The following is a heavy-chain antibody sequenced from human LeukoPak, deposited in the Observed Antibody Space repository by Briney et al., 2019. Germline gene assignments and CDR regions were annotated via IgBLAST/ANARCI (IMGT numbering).Heavy chain of an antibody. Sequence: SLRLSCAASGFTFDDYAMHWVPHAPGKGLEWVSGISWNSGSIGYEDSVKGRFTISRDNAKNSLYLQMNSLRAEDMALYYCAKDGGYSGYDHFDYWGQGTLVTVSS. V-gene: IGHV3-9*03. J-gene: IGHJ4*02. CDR1: GFTFDDYA. CDR3: AKDGGYSGYDHFDY. D-gene: IGHD5-12*01. CDR2: ISWNSGSI.